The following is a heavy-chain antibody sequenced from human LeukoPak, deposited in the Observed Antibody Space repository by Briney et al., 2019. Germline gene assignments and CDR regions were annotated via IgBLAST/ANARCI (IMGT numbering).Heavy chain of an antibody. CDR1: GFTFSSYY. CDR3: AELGITMIGGV. CDR2: INSDGSST. V-gene: IGHV3-74*01. D-gene: IGHD3-10*02. J-gene: IGHJ6*04. Sequence: GGSLRLSCAASGFTFSSYYMHWVRQAPGKGLVWVSRINSDGSSTTYADSVKGRSTISRDNAKNSLYLQMDSLRAEDTAVYYCAELGITMIGGVWGKGTTVTISS.